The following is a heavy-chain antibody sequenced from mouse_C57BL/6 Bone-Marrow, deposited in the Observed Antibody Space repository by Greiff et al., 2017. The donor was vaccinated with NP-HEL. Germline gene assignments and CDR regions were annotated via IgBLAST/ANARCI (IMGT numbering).Heavy chain of an antibody. CDR3: ATNWDDY. V-gene: IGHV5-4*01. CDR1: GFTFSSYA. Sequence: VQLKESGGGLVKPGGSLKLSCAASGFTFSSYAMSWVRQTPEKRLEWVATISDGGSYTYYPDNVKGRFTISRDNAKNNLYLQMSHLKSEDTAMYYCATNWDDYWGQGTTLTVSS. CDR2: ISDGGSYT. J-gene: IGHJ2*01. D-gene: IGHD4-1*01.